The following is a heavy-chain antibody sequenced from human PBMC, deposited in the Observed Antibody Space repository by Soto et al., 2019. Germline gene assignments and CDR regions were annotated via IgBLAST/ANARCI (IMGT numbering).Heavy chain of an antibody. CDR3: ARTPGQEVAESLEYYYFSGMDV. D-gene: IGHD2-15*01. J-gene: IGHJ6*01. Sequence: PXESLKVSCESSGYSFTSYWIGWVLQMPGKGLEWMGIIHPGDSDTKYSPSFQGQVTISVDKSITTAYLQWSSLKASDTAMYYCARTPGQEVAESLEYYYFSGMDVWGQGTTVTVSS. V-gene: IGHV5-51*01. CDR2: IHPGDSDT. CDR1: GYSFTSYW.